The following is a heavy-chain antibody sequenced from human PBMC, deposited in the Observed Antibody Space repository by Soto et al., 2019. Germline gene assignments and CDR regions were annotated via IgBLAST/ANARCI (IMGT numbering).Heavy chain of an antibody. CDR2: ISGSGGST. CDR3: AKKPWGIIMIVVVNPYFFDY. CDR1: GFTFSSYA. V-gene: IGHV3-23*01. J-gene: IGHJ4*01. Sequence: GGSLRLSCAASGFTFSSYAMSWVRQAPGKGLEWVSAISGSGGSTYYADSVKGRFTVSRDNSKNTLYLQMNSLRAEDTAVYYCAKKPWGIIMIVVVNPYFFDYWGKGSLVTVSA. D-gene: IGHD3-22*01.